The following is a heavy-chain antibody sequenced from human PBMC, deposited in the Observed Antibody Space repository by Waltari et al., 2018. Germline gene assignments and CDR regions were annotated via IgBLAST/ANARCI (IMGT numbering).Heavy chain of an antibody. Sequence: QVQLQESGPGLVKPSQTLSLTCTVSGGSISSGGYYWSWIRQHPGKGLEWIGYIYYSGRPYYTPSLKSRVTISVDTSKNQFSLKLSSVTAADTAVYYCARGSRITIFGVVENWFDPWGQGTLVTVSS. J-gene: IGHJ5*02. V-gene: IGHV4-31*03. D-gene: IGHD3-3*01. CDR2: IYYSGRP. CDR3: ARGSRITIFGVVENWFDP. CDR1: GGSISSGGYY.